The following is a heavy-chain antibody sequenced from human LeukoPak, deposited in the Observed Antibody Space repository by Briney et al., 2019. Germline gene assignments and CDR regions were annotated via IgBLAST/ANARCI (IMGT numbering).Heavy chain of an antibody. CDR3: ARDQGDITMVQGDAFDI. CDR1: GFTFSDYY. V-gene: IGHV3-11*01. CDR2: ISSSGSTI. J-gene: IGHJ3*02. Sequence: GGSLRLSCAASGFTFSDYYMSWIRQSPGNGLVWVLYISSSGSTIYYADSVKGRFTISRDNAKNSLYLQMNSLRAEDTAVYYCARDQGDITMVQGDAFDIWGQGAMVTVSS. D-gene: IGHD3-10*01.